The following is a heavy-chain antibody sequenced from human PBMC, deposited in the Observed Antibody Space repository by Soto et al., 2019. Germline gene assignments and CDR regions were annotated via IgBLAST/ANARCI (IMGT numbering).Heavy chain of an antibody. CDR3: ARDLGIAVAGDYYYYGMDV. Sequence: GSLRLSCAASGFTVSSNYMSWVRQAPGKGLEWVSVIYSGGSTYYADSVKGRFTISRDNSKNTLYLQMNSLRAEDTAVYYCARDLGIAVAGDYYYYGMDVWGQGTTVTVSS. CDR1: GFTVSSNY. V-gene: IGHV3-66*01. CDR2: IYSGGST. J-gene: IGHJ6*02. D-gene: IGHD6-19*01.